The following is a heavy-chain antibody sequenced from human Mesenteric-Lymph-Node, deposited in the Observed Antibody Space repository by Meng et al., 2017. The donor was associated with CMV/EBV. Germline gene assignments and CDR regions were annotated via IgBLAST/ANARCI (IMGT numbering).Heavy chain of an antibody. CDR2: ISSSGSHI. Sequence: GESLKISCAASGFTFSSYTMNWVRQAPGTGLEWVSSISSSGSHIYYADSVKGRFTISRDNAKNSLYLQMNSLRAEDTAVYYCARDRDYSGSHRHNWFDPWGQGTLVTVSS. CDR1: GFTFSSYT. J-gene: IGHJ5*02. CDR3: ARDRDYSGSHRHNWFDP. D-gene: IGHD1-26*01. V-gene: IGHV3-21*01.